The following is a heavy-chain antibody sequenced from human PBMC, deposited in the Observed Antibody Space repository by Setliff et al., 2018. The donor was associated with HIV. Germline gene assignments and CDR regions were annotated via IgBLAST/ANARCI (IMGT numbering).Heavy chain of an antibody. CDR1: GFTFIDYA. CDR3: AKDKGQKYADY. D-gene: IGHD3-10*01. V-gene: IGHV3-23*01. Sequence: GGSLRLSCATSGFTFIDYALNWVRQAPGKGLEWVSSISSSGGTTYFADTVTGRFTISRDDSKNTLYLQMNSLRAEDTAVYYCAKDKGQKYADYWGQGTVVTVPS. CDR2: ISSSGGTT. J-gene: IGHJ4*02.